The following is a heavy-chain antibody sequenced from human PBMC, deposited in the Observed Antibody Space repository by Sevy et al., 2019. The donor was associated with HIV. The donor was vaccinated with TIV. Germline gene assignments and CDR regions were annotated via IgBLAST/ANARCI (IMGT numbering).Heavy chain of an antibody. Sequence: GGSLRLSCAASGFTFSKYWMGWVRQAPGKGLEWVANIKQDAGQKYYVDSVKSRFTICRDNAKNALYLQMNSLRAEDTAVYFCAGDDGNYYFHYWGQGTLVTVSS. CDR2: IKQDAGQK. V-gene: IGHV3-7*01. CDR3: AGDDGNYYFHY. CDR1: GFTFSKYW. D-gene: IGHD1-7*01. J-gene: IGHJ4*02.